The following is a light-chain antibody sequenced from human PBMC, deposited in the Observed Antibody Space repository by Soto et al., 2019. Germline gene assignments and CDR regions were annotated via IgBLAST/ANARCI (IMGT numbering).Light chain of an antibody. CDR2: GAS. CDR1: QSVSCNF. CDR3: QQYGRSPET. V-gene: IGKV3-20*01. Sequence: EIVLTQSPATLSLSPGERATLSCRASQSVSCNFLAWYQQKSGRAPRLLIYGASSSATCIPDRFSGSGSGTGFPLTISRLEPEDFAKYYWQQYGRSPETFGQGTKVEIK. J-gene: IGKJ1*01.